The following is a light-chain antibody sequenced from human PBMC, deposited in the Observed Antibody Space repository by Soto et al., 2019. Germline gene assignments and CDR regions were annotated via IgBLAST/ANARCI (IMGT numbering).Light chain of an antibody. V-gene: IGLV2-14*01. Sequence: QSALTQPASVSGSPGQSITISCTGTSSDVGGYNHVSWYQQHPGKAPKLMIYEVSNRPSGVSNRFSGSKSGNTASLTISGLQAEDEADYYCSSYTSNNTQVFGGGTKLTVL. CDR2: EVS. CDR3: SSYTSNNTQV. J-gene: IGLJ2*01. CDR1: SSDVGGYNH.